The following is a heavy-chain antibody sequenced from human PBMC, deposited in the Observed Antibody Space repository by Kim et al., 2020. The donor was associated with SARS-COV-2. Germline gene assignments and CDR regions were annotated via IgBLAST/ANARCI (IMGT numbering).Heavy chain of an antibody. CDR1: GYTFTSYA. CDR3: ARDLAMYYYDSSSSPTTFAS. Sequence: ASVKVSCKVSGYTFTSYAISWVRQAPGQGHEWLGWISAHNGNKKYAQKLQDRFTLTTDISTSTAYMELRSLRSDDTALYYCARDLAMYYYDSSSSPTTFASWGQGTLVTVS. J-gene: IGHJ4*02. D-gene: IGHD3-22*01. CDR2: ISAHNGNK. V-gene: IGHV1-18*01.